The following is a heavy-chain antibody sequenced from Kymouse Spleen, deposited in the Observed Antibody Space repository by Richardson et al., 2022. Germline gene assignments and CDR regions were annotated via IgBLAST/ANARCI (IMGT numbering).Heavy chain of an antibody. CDR2: INHSGST. J-gene: IGHJ6*02. CDR3: ARGITMVRGVMDYGMDV. D-gene: IGHD3-10*01. V-gene: IGHV4-34*01. CDR1: GGSFSGYY. Sequence: QVQLQQWGAGLLKPSETLSLTCAVYGGSFSGYYWSWIRQPPGKGLEWIGEINHSGSTNYNPSLKSRVTISVDTSKNQFSLKLSSVTAADTAVYYCARGITMVRGVMDYGMDVWGQGTTVTVSS.